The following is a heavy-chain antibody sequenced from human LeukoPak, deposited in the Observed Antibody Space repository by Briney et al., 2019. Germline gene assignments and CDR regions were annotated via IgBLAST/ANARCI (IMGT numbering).Heavy chain of an antibody. J-gene: IGHJ6*02. V-gene: IGHV3-9*01. CDR2: ISWNSDSV. CDR1: GFTFSNYW. Sequence: GGSLRLSCAASGFTFSNYWMHWVRQAPGKGLEWVSGISWNSDSVGYADSVKGRFTISRDNAENSLYLQMNSLRAEDTAFYYCARAGGSRYYYAMDVWGQGTTVTVSS. D-gene: IGHD3-16*01. CDR3: ARAGGSRYYYAMDV.